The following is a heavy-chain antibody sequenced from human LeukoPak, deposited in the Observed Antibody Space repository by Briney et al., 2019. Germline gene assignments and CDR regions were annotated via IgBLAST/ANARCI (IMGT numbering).Heavy chain of an antibody. V-gene: IGHV3-30*02. CDR1: GFTFSSYG. Sequence: GGSLRLSCAASGFTFSSYGMHWVRQAPGKGLEWVSFIRYDGSNKYYADSVKGRFTISRDNSKNTVYVQMNSLRPEDTAVYYCARQSSGNYYYYMDVWGKGTTVTISS. D-gene: IGHD6-19*01. CDR3: ARQSSGNYYYYMDV. CDR2: IRYDGSNK. J-gene: IGHJ6*03.